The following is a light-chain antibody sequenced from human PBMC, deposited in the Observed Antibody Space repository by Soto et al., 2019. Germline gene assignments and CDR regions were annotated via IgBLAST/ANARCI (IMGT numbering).Light chain of an antibody. CDR2: DVS. CDR3: SSYTISSTSYV. V-gene: IGLV2-14*01. J-gene: IGLJ1*01. Sequence: QSALTQPASVSGSPGQSITISCTGTSSDVGGYNYVSWYQQHPGKAPKLMIYDVSNRPSGVSNRFSGSKSGNTASLTISGLQAEDEADYYCSSYTISSTSYVFGTGTKSPS. CDR1: SSDVGGYNY.